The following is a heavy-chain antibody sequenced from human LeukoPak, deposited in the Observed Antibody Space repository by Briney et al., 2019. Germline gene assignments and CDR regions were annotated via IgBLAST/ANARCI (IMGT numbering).Heavy chain of an antibody. J-gene: IGHJ4*02. Sequence: GGSLRLSCAASGFTVSSNYMSWVRQAPGKGLEWVSVIYSGGSTYYADSVKGRFTISRDNSKNTLYLQVNSLRAEDTAVYYCAGGGGLSVSYPLDYWGQGTLVTVSS. V-gene: IGHV3-66*02. CDR3: AGGGGLSVSYPLDY. CDR1: GFTVSSNY. CDR2: IYSGGST. D-gene: IGHD1-26*01.